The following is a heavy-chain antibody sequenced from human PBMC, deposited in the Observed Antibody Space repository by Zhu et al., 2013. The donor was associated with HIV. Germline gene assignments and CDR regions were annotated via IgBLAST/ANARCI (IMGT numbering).Heavy chain of an antibody. V-gene: IGHV1-3*01. Sequence: QVQLVQSGAEVKKPGASVKVSCKASGYTFTSYAMHWVRQAPGQRLEWMGWINAGNGNTKYSQKFQGRVTITRDTSASTAYMELSSLRPEDTAVYYCARDSIGYRIPPLYWGQGTLVTVSS. CDR2: INAGNGNT. CDR3: ARDSIGYRIPPLY. D-gene: IGHD6-25*01. J-gene: IGHJ4*02. CDR1: GYTFTSYA.